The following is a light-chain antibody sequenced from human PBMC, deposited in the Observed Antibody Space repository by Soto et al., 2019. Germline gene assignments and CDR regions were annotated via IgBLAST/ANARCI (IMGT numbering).Light chain of an antibody. V-gene: IGKV3-15*01. J-gene: IGKJ1*01. CDR2: GAS. CDR3: QQYRYWPRT. CDR1: QSIGDT. Sequence: EIVMTQSPATLSVSPGETATLSCRASQSIGDTLVWYQQKPGQAPRLLIYGASTRASGVPARFSGFGSGTEFTLAISSLQSEDLAVYYCQQYRYWPRTFGQGTTVGL.